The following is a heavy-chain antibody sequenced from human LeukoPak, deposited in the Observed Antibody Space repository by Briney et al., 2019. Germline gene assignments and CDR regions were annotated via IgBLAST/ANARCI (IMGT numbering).Heavy chain of an antibody. V-gene: IGHV3-11*04. CDR2: ISSSGSAI. D-gene: IGHD4-17*01. CDR1: GFTFSDYY. J-gene: IGHJ4*02. CDR3: ARGPTTVTTMGRIGY. Sequence: NPGGSLRLSCAASGFTFSDYYMSWIRQAPGKGLEWVSYISSSGSAIYYADSVKGRFTISRDNAKNSLYLQMNSLRAEDTAVYYCARGPTTVTTMGRIGYWGQGTLVTVSS.